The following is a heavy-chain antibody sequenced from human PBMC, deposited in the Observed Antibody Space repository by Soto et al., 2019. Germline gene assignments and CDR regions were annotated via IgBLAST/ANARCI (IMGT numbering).Heavy chain of an antibody. CDR1: GFPFSWYN. V-gene: IGHV3-21*01. D-gene: IGHD3-22*01. CDR3: APYYFDSLDY. CDR2: ISSSSTYI. J-gene: IGHJ4*02. Sequence: GGYLGLSCAASGFPFSWYNMNWVRQAPGKGLEWVSSISSSSTYIYYADSVKGRFAISRDNAKNSLYLQMNSLRAEDTAVYYCAPYYFDSLDYWGQGTLVTVSS.